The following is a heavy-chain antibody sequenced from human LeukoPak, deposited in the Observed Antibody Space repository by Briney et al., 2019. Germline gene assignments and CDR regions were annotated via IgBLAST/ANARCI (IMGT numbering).Heavy chain of an antibody. J-gene: IGHJ5*02. CDR3: AREGSGSYYLWFDP. CDR2: INPKSGGR. V-gene: IGHV1-2*02. CDR1: GYTFTGYY. D-gene: IGHD1-26*01. Sequence: ASVKDSCKASGYTFTGYYMHWVRQAPGQGLEWMGWINPKSGGRNYGQKFQGRVTMTRDTSISTAYMEVSRLRSDDTAMYYCAREGSGSYYLWFDPWGQGTLVTVSS.